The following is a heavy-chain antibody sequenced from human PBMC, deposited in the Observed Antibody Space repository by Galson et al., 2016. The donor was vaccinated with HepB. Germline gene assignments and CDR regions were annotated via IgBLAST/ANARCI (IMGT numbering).Heavy chain of an antibody. J-gene: IGHJ4*02. CDR1: GFTFSSDS. CDR2: LSVYRPI. D-gene: IGHD1-1*01. CDR3: ARSVEGHFDY. Sequence: SLRLSCAASGFTFSSDSMHWVRQAPGKGLEWVSYLSVYRPIYYADSVKGRFTISRDNARNSLYLQMNTLRADDTAVYYCARSVEGHFDYWGQGILVTVSS. V-gene: IGHV3-48*04.